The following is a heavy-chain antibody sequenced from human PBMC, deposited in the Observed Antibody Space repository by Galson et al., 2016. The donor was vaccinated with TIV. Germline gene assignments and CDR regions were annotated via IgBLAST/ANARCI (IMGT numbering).Heavy chain of an antibody. Sequence: PALVKPTQTLTLTCTFSGFSLTTTGMCVSWIRQAPGKGLEWLARIDWDDDKYYSISLKGRLTVSKDTSKNQVVLTMTDMDPVETATYYCARTPYGDSFGWYFDLWGRGTLVTVSS. D-gene: IGHD4-17*01. V-gene: IGHV2-70*11. CDR3: ARTPYGDSFGWYFDL. CDR2: IDWDDDK. J-gene: IGHJ2*01. CDR1: GFSLTTTGMC.